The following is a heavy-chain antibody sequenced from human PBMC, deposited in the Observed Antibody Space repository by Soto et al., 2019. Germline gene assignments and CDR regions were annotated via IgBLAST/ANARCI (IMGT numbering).Heavy chain of an antibody. V-gene: IGHV4-39*01. CDR2: IYYSGST. CDR3: SSLYGDYVDNWFDP. Sequence: SETLSLTCTVSGGSISSSSYYWGWIRQPPGKGLEWIGRIYYSGSTYYTPSLKSRVTISVDTSKNQFSLKLSSVTAADTAVYYCSSLYGDYVDNWFDPWGQGTLVTVSS. CDR1: GGSISSSSYY. D-gene: IGHD4-17*01. J-gene: IGHJ5*02.